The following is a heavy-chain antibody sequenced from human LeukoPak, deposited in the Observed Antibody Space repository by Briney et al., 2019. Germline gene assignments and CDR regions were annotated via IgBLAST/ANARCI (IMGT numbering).Heavy chain of an antibody. CDR3: ARDVYGDLFTIDY. V-gene: IGHV1-2*02. D-gene: IGHD4-17*01. J-gene: IGHJ4*02. Sequence: ASVKVSCKASGYTFTGYYMHWVRQAPGQGLEWMGWINPNSGGTNYAQKFQGRVTMTRDTSISTAYMELSRLRSDDTAVYYCARDVYGDLFTIDYWGQGTLVTVSS. CDR2: INPNSGGT. CDR1: GYTFTGYY.